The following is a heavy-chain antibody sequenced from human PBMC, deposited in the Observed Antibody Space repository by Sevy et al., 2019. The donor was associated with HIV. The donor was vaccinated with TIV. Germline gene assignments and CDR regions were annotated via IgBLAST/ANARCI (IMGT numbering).Heavy chain of an antibody. D-gene: IGHD3-22*01. V-gene: IGHV1-24*01. CDR3: ATTKDYYDSSGYPFDY. Sequence: ASVKVSCKVSGYTLTQFSMHWVRQAPGKGLEWMTTFDPEDGDPEDGKTIYAQKFRGRVTMTEDKSTDTAYMELSGLRSDDTAVYYCATTKDYYDSSGYPFDYWGQGTLVTVSS. CDR1: GYTLTQFS. J-gene: IGHJ4*02. CDR2: FDPEDGDPEDGKT.